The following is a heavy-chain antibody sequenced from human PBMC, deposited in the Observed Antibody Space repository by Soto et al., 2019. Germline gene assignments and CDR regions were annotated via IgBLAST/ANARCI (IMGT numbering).Heavy chain of an antibody. CDR3: ARDRRVLRSKIGGIDY. J-gene: IGHJ4*02. CDR1: GGSVSSGSYY. D-gene: IGHD3-16*01. Sequence: SETLSLTCTVSGGSVSSGSYYWSWIRQPPGKGLEWIGYIYYSGSTNYNPSLKSRVTISVDTSKNQFSLKLSSVTAADTAVYYCARDRRVLRSKIGGIDYWGQGTLVTVSS. CDR2: IYYSGST. V-gene: IGHV4-61*01.